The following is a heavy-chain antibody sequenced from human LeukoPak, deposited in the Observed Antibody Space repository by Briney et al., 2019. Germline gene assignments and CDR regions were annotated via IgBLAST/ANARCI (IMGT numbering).Heavy chain of an antibody. Sequence: GGSLRLSCTASGFTFGDYAMSWVRQAPGKGLEWVGFIRSKAYGGTTEYAASVKGRFTISRDDSKSIAYLQMNSLKTEDTAVYYCTSGSGSYYSFDYWGQGTLVTVSS. CDR2: IRSKAYGGTT. CDR3: TSGSGSYYSFDY. D-gene: IGHD3-10*01. V-gene: IGHV3-49*04. CDR1: GFTFGDYA. J-gene: IGHJ4*02.